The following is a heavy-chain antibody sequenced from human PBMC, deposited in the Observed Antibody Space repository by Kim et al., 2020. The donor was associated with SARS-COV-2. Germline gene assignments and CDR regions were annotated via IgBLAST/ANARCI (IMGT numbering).Heavy chain of an antibody. V-gene: IGHV1-69*13. CDR2: IIPIFGTA. CDR3: ASDGFGERNYYYYGMDV. D-gene: IGHD3-10*01. J-gene: IGHJ6*02. Sequence: SVKVSCKASGGTFSSYAISWVRQAPGQGLEWMGGIIPIFGTANYAQKFQGRVTITADESTSTAYMELSSLRSEDTAVYYCASDGFGERNYYYYGMDVWGQGTTVTVSS. CDR1: GGTFSSYA.